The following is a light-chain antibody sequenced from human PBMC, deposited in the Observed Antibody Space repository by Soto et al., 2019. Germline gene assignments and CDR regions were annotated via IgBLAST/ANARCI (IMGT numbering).Light chain of an antibody. V-gene: IGLV2-14*01. CDR2: GVS. CDR1: ISDFVVYNY. CDR3: SSHTISSALQV. J-gene: IGLJ1*01. Sequence: LTQPASVSGSPGQSITISCTGTISDFVVYNYVSWYQQHPGKAPKLMIYGVSNRPSGVSNRFSGSKSGNTASLTISGLQADDEADYYCSSHTISSALQVFGTGTKVTV.